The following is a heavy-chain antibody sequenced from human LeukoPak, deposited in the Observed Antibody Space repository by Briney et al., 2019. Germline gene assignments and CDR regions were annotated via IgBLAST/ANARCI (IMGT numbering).Heavy chain of an antibody. D-gene: IGHD3-10*01. CDR3: ARTTEEYYGSGKFRKYYSYYYYMDV. CDR1: GGSISSGSYY. Sequence: SETLSLTCTVSGGSISSGSYYWSWIRQPAGKGLEWIGRIYTSGSTNYNPSLKSRVTISVDTSKNQFSLKLNSVTAADTAVYYCARTTEEYYGSGKFRKYYSYYYYMDVWGKGTTVTVSS. CDR2: IYTSGST. J-gene: IGHJ6*03. V-gene: IGHV4-61*02.